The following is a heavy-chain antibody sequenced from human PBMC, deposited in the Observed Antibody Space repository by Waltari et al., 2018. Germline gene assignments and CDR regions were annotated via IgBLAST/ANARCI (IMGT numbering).Heavy chain of an antibody. CDR3: ARDYETYYYYYMDV. J-gene: IGHJ6*03. D-gene: IGHD3-16*01. V-gene: IGHV3-48*04. CDR1: GFTFSSYS. CDR2: ISSSSMTN. Sequence: EVQLVESGGGLVQPGGSLRLSCAASGFTFSSYSMNWVRQAPGKGLEWVSYISSSSMTNYSAASVKGRFTISRDNAKNSLYLQMNSLRAEDTAVYYCARDYETYYYYYMDVWGKGTTVTISS.